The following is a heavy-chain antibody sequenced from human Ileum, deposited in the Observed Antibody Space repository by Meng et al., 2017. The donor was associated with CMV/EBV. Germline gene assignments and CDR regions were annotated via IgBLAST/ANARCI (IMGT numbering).Heavy chain of an antibody. CDR2: SSHGGKT. V-gene: IGHV4-34*01. Sequence: SPTFSVLGGSFSDFFWGWISQPPGKGLEWIGESSHGGKTNYNPSLKSRVTISVDASKNQFSLNMRSVTAADTAVYYCARGRDFWWEMDYTGQGTLVTVSS. CDR1: GGSFSDFF. CDR3: ARGRDFWWEMDY. D-gene: IGHD1-26*01. J-gene: IGHJ4*02.